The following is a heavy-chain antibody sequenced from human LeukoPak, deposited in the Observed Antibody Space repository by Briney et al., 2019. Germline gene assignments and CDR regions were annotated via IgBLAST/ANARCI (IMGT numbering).Heavy chain of an antibody. V-gene: IGHV4-39*07. Sequence: NPSETLSLTCTVSGGSISGSSYYWGWIRQPPGKGLEWIGSIYYSGSTYYNPSLKSRVTISVDTSKNQFSLKLSSVTAADTAVYYCGGIDYYYYGMDVWGQGTTVTVSS. J-gene: IGHJ6*02. CDR2: IYYSGST. CDR1: GGSISGSSYY. D-gene: IGHD6-13*01. CDR3: GGIDYYYYGMDV.